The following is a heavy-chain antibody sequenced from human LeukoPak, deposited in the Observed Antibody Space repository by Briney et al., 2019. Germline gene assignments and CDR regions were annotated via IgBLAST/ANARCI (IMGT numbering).Heavy chain of an antibody. J-gene: IGHJ4*02. Sequence: GGSLRLSCAASGFTFSSYAMSWVRQAPGKGLEWVSAISGSGGSTYYADSVKGRFTISRDNSKNTLYLQMNSLRAEDAAVYYCATRGDILTGYPYYFDYWGQGTLVTVSS. CDR1: GFTFSSYA. CDR2: ISGSGGST. CDR3: ATRGDILTGYPYYFDY. V-gene: IGHV3-23*01. D-gene: IGHD3-9*01.